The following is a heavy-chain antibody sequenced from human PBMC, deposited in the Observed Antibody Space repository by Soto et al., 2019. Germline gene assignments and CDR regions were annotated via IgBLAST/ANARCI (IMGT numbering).Heavy chain of an antibody. J-gene: IGHJ4*02. CDR2: ISWNSGSI. CDR3: AKDGYCSSTSCYHLFDY. CDR1: GFTFDDYA. D-gene: IGHD2-2*01. V-gene: IGHV3-9*01. Sequence: EVQLVESGGGLVQPGRSLRLSCAASGFTFDDYAMHWVRQAPGKGLEWVSGISWNSGSIGYADSVKGRFTISRDNAKNSLYLQMNSLRAEDTALYYCAKDGYCSSTSCYHLFDYWGQGTLVTVSS.